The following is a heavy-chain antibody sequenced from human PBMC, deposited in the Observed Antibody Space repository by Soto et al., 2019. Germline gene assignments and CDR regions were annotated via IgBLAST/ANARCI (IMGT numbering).Heavy chain of an antibody. V-gene: IGHV3-23*01. D-gene: IGHD6-19*01. CDR1: GFFFSSYT. CDR3: PKARDQQWVRLPFDY. CDR2: FSATSENT. Sequence: EVQLLESGGGLVQPGGSLRLSCVGSGFFFSSYTMTWVGQAPGKGLEWVSSFSATSENTYYADSVRGRFTISRDNSKNTLFLQMNSLTAEAPAMYCCPKARDQQWVRLPFDYWGQGILVIVSS. J-gene: IGHJ4*02.